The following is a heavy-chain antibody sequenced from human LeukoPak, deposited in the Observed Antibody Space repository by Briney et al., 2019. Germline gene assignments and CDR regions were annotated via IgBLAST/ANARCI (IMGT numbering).Heavy chain of an antibody. CDR3: ATDASGWYGGFDY. Sequence: ASVKVSCKVSGYTLTELSMHWVRQAPGKGLEWMGGFDPEDGETIYARRFQGRVTMTEDTSTDTAYMELSSLRSEDTAVYYCATDASGWYGGFDYWGQGTLVTVSS. J-gene: IGHJ4*02. D-gene: IGHD6-19*01. CDR1: GYTLTELS. V-gene: IGHV1-24*01. CDR2: FDPEDGET.